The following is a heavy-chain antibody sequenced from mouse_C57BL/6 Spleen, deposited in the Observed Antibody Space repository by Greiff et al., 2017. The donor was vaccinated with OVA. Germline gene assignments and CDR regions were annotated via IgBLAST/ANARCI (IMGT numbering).Heavy chain of an antibody. Sequence: EVKLVESEGGLVQPGSSMKLSCTASGFTFSDYYMAWVRQVPEKGLEWVANINYDGSSTYYLDSLKSRFIISRDNAKNILYLQMSSLKSEDTATYYCARVNPTVVDWYFDVWGTGTTVTVSS. D-gene: IGHD1-1*01. V-gene: IGHV5-16*01. CDR1: GFTFSDYY. CDR3: ARVNPTVVDWYFDV. J-gene: IGHJ1*03. CDR2: INYDGSST.